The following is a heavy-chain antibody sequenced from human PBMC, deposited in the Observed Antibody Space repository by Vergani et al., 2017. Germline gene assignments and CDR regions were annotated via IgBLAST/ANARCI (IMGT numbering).Heavy chain of an antibody. CDR2: INAGNGNT. Sequence: QVQLVQSGAEVKKPGASVKVSCKASGYTFTSYAMHWVRQAPGQRLEWMGWINAGNGNTKYSQKFQGRVTITRDTSASTAYMELSSLRSEDTAVYYCARGCSSRRYYYYYYMDVWGKGTTVTVSS. V-gene: IGHV1-3*01. J-gene: IGHJ6*03. CDR3: ARGCSSRRYYYYYYMDV. D-gene: IGHD6-6*01. CDR1: GYTFTSYA.